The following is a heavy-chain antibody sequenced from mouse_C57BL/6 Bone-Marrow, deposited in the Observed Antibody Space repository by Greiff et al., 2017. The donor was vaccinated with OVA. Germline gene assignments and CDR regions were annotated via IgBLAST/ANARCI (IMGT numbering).Heavy chain of an antibody. CDR3: ARDSTYFDY. Sequence: QVQLQQPGAELVKPGASVKMSCKASGYTFTSYWITWVKQRPGQGLEWIGDIYPGSGSTNYNEKFKSKATLTVDKSSSTAYMQLSSLTSEDSAVYYCARDSTYFDYWGQGTTLTVSS. CDR2: IYPGSGST. J-gene: IGHJ2*01. CDR1: GYTFTSYW. V-gene: IGHV1-55*01. D-gene: IGHD3-2*01.